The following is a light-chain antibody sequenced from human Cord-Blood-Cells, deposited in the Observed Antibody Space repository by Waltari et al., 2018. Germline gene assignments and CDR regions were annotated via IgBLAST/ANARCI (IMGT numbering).Light chain of an antibody. CDR2: AAS. Sequence: DIQMTPSPSSLAASVGDRVTITCRASPSISSYLNWYKQKPGKAPTLLIYAASSLQSGVPSRFSGSGSGTDFTLTISSLQPEDFATYYCQQSYSTPRTFGQGTKVEIK. CDR3: QQSYSTPRT. CDR1: PSISSY. V-gene: IGKV1-39*01. J-gene: IGKJ1*01.